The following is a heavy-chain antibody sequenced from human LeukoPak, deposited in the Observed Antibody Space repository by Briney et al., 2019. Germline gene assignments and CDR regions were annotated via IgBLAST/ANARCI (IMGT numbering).Heavy chain of an antibody. Sequence: SVKVSCKASGVPFSSYAISWVRQAPGQGLEWMGRIIPIFGIANYAQKFQGRVKITADKSTSTAYMELSSQRSEDTAVYYCARGYSGYDYGYFDYWGQGTLVTVSS. J-gene: IGHJ4*02. CDR1: GVPFSSYA. D-gene: IGHD5-12*01. CDR3: ARGYSGYDYGYFDY. CDR2: IIPIFGIA. V-gene: IGHV1-69*04.